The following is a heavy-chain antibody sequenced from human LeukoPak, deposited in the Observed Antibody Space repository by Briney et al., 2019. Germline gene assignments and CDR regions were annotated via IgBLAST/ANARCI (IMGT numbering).Heavy chain of an antibody. CDR3: ARDASGSYGY. Sequence: GSLRLSCAASGFTFSDSYMNWIRQAPGKGLEWIGSIYYSGSTYYNPSLKSRVTISVDTSKNQFSLKLSSVTAADTAVYYCARDASGSYGYWGQGTLVTVSS. CDR1: GFTFSDSY. CDR2: IYYSGST. V-gene: IGHV4-38-2*02. J-gene: IGHJ4*02. D-gene: IGHD1-26*01.